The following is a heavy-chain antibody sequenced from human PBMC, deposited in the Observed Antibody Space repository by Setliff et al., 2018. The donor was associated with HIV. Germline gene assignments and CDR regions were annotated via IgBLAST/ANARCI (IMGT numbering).Heavy chain of an antibody. Sequence: SETLSLTCAVSGYSISSGYYWGWIRQPPGKGLEWIGSIYHSGSTYYNPSLKSRVTISVDTSKNQFSLKLSSVTAADTAVYYCARVGGGYAVDYWGQGTLVTVSS. D-gene: IGHD5-12*01. CDR3: ARVGGGYAVDY. V-gene: IGHV4-38-2*01. CDR1: GYSISSGYY. CDR2: IYHSGST. J-gene: IGHJ4*02.